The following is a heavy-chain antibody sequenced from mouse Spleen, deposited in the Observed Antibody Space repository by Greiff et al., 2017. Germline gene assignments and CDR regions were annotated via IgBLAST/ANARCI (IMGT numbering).Heavy chain of an antibody. CDR3: ATTSYYSNSYYFDY. V-gene: IGHV1-85*01. Sequence: SGPELVKPGASVKLSCKASGYTFTSYDINWVKQRPGQGLEWIGWIYPRDGSTKYNEKFKGKATLTVDTSSSTAYMELHSLTSEDSAVYFCATTSYYSNSYYFDYWGQGTTLTVSS. J-gene: IGHJ2*01. CDR1: GYTFTSYD. D-gene: IGHD2-5*01. CDR2: IYPRDGST.